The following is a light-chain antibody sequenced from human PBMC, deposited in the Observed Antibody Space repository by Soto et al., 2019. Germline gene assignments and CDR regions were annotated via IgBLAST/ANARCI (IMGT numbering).Light chain of an antibody. CDR3: QEYNTWPWT. Sequence: DIQMTPSPSTLSASVGDRVTITCRASQSISSWLAWYQQKPGKAPKLLIYDASSLESGVPARFSGSGSGTEFTLTISSLQSEDFAVYYCQEYNTWPWTFGQGTKVDI. CDR1: QSISSW. V-gene: IGKV1-5*01. J-gene: IGKJ1*01. CDR2: DAS.